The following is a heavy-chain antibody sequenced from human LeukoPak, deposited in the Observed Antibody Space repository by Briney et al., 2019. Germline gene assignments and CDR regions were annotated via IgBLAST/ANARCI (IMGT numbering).Heavy chain of an antibody. V-gene: IGHV3-9*01. CDR2: ISWNSGSI. J-gene: IGHJ4*02. CDR1: GFSFDDYA. CDR3: TKGDTGFSSAWTDY. D-gene: IGHD6-19*01. Sequence: GGSLRLSCAASGFSFDDYAMHWVRQAPGKGLEWVSGISWNSGSIGYANSVKGRFTISRDNAKKSLYLQMNSLRVEDTASYYCTKGDTGFSSAWTDYWGQGTLVTVSS.